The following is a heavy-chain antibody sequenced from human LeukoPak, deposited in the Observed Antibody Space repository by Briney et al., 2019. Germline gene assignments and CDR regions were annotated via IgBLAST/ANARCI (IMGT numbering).Heavy chain of an antibody. CDR3: ARGYSSSWLGYFDY. Sequence: GGSLRLSCAASGFTFSSYGMHWVRQTPGKGLEWVAVLWNDGSDKYYVDSVKGRFTISRDTSKNMLYLQMNSLGAEDTAVYYCARGYSSSWLGYFDYWGQGTLVTVSS. CDR1: GFTFSSYG. CDR2: LWNDGSDK. J-gene: IGHJ4*02. V-gene: IGHV3-33*01. D-gene: IGHD6-13*01.